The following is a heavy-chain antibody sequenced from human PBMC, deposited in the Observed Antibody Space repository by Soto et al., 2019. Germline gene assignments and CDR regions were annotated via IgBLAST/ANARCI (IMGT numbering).Heavy chain of an antibody. CDR1: GFTFSNAW. V-gene: IGHV3-15*01. Sequence: PGGSLRLSCAASGFTFSNAWMSWVRQAPGKGLEWVAGIKSKTDGGTTDYAAPVKGSFTISRDDSNNTPYLQTNSLKTEDTAVYYSTTDRYWSGGSCYYSGSFDYWGQGTLVTVSS. CDR3: TTDRYWSGGSCYYSGSFDY. J-gene: IGHJ4*02. D-gene: IGHD2-15*01. CDR2: IKSKTDGGTT.